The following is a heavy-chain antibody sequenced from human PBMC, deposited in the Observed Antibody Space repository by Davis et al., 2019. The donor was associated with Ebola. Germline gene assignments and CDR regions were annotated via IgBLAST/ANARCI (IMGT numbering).Heavy chain of an antibody. CDR2: IYTSGST. CDR3: VRFGRGAY. CDR1: GGSISSGSYY. D-gene: IGHD3-16*01. V-gene: IGHV4-61*09. Sequence: PSETLSLTCTVSGGSISSGSYYWSWIRQSAGAGLEWIGHIYTSGSTNYNPSLKSRVSISADTSKNQFSLNLRSVTAADTAVYYCVRFGRGAYWGQGTLVTVSS. J-gene: IGHJ4*02.